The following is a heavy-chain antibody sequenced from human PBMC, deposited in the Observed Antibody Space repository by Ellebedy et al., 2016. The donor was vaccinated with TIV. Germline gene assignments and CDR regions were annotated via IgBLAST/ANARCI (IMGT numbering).Heavy chain of an antibody. V-gene: IGHV3-74*01. CDR1: GFTFSSSW. CDR2: INSDGSST. Sequence: PGGSLRLSCAASGFTFSSSWVHWVRQAPGKGLVWVSHINSDGSSTTYADSVKGRFTISRDNAKDTVYLQMNSLRAEDTAVYYCGRDDRYGLDVWGQGTTVIVSS. CDR3: GRDDRYGLDV. J-gene: IGHJ6*02.